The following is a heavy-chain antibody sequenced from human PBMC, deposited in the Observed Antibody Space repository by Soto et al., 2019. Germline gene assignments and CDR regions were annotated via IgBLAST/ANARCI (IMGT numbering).Heavy chain of an antibody. J-gene: IGHJ6*02. Sequence: QVQLVQSGAEVKKPGASVKVSCKASGYTFSNYDISWVRQAPGQGLEWMAWISAHNGNKNYAENFQGRVTMTTDTSTSTAYMEVRSLSSDDTDVYYCARGLLAYFGMDVWGQGTPVTVS. CDR2: ISAHNGNK. CDR1: GYTFSNYD. V-gene: IGHV1-18*01. CDR3: ARGLLAYFGMDV.